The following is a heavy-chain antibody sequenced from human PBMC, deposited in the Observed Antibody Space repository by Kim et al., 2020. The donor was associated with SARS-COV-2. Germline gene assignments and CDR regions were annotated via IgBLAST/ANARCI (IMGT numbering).Heavy chain of an antibody. V-gene: IGHV3-30*02. D-gene: IGHD6-19*01. CDR2: ISEVGDPQ. J-gene: IGHJ5*01. CDR3: AGAGTPFFSNSLLFD. Sequence: GGSLRLSCAASGFSFSDYGMHSVRQAPGKGLEWVSFISEVGDPQHYADSVKGRFTISRDNSRNTLYLQMAGLRPEDTAVYYCAGAGTPFFSNSLLFD. CDR1: GFSFSDYG.